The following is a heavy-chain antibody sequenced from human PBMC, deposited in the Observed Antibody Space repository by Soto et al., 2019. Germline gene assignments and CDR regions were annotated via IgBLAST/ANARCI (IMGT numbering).Heavy chain of an antibody. CDR2: INPNSGGT. Sequence: ASVKVSCKASGYTFTGYYMHWVRQAPGQGLEWMGWINPNSGGTNYAQKFQGWVTMTRDTSISTAYMELSRLRSDDTAVYYCARVVAAAGTGGEYYYSYMDVWGKGTTLTVSS. CDR3: ARVVAAAGTGGEYYYSYMDV. J-gene: IGHJ6*03. CDR1: GYTFTGYY. D-gene: IGHD6-13*01. V-gene: IGHV1-2*04.